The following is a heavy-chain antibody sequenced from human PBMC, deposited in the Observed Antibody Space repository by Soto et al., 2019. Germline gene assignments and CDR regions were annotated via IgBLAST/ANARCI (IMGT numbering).Heavy chain of an antibody. CDR3: ARSLERGSIGPANDY. D-gene: IGHD2-2*01. Sequence: ASVKVSCKASGYTFTSYGISWVRQAPGQGLEWMGWISAYNGNTNYAQKLQGRVTMTTDTSTSTAYMELRSLRSDDTAVYYCARSLERGSIGPANDYWGQGTLVTVSS. V-gene: IGHV1-18*01. CDR2: ISAYNGNT. CDR1: GYTFTSYG. J-gene: IGHJ4*02.